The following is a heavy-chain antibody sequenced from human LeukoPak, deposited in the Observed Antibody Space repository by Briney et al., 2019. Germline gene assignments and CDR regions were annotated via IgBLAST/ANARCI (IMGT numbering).Heavy chain of an antibody. CDR2: VSAYKGYT. Sequence: ASVKVSCKTSGYVFNSFGITWLRQAPGQGLEWMGWVSAYKGYTSHAQKFQDRVIMTTDTSTTTAYMELRNLKSDDTAVYYCAREAVSFVAVANEGYFDFWGQGSLVIVSS. CDR1: GYVFNSFG. D-gene: IGHD6-19*01. J-gene: IGHJ4*02. V-gene: IGHV1-18*01. CDR3: AREAVSFVAVANEGYFDF.